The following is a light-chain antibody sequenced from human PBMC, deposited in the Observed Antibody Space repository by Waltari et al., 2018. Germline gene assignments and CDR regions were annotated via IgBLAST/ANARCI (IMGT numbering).Light chain of an antibody. CDR2: WAS. Sequence: DIVMTQSPDSLAVSLGGRATINCKSSQSVLDSSNNKNYLAWYQQKPGQSPKLIFYWASTRESGVPDRFSASESATDFTLTISSLQAEDVAAFYCQQYYSAPWTFGQGTKVEVK. CDR1: QSVLDSSNNKNY. CDR3: QQYYSAPWT. V-gene: IGKV4-1*01. J-gene: IGKJ1*01.